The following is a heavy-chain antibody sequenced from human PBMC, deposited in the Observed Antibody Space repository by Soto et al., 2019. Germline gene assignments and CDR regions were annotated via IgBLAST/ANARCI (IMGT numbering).Heavy chain of an antibody. D-gene: IGHD2-2*01. CDR2: ISYDGSNK. Sequence: GGSLRLSCAASGFTFSSYGMHWVRQAPGKGLEWVAVISYDGSNKYYADSVKGRFTISRDNSKNTLYLQMNSLRAEDTAVYYCAKGASPRSRSKHIDYWGQGTLVTVSS. CDR1: GFTFSSYG. J-gene: IGHJ4*02. V-gene: IGHV3-30*18. CDR3: AKGASPRSRSKHIDY.